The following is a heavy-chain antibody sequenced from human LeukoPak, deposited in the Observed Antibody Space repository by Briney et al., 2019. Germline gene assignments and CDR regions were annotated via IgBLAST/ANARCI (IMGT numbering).Heavy chain of an antibody. D-gene: IGHD5-24*01. CDR2: IYYSGST. J-gene: IGHJ4*02. CDR3: ARGWLQGSFDY. V-gene: IGHV4-59*12. CDR1: GGSISSYY. Sequence: SETLSLTCTVSGGSISSYYWSWIRQPPGKGLEWIGYIYYSGSTNYNPSLKSRVTISVDTSKNQFSLKLSSVTAADTAVYYCARGWLQGSFDYWGQGTLVTVSS.